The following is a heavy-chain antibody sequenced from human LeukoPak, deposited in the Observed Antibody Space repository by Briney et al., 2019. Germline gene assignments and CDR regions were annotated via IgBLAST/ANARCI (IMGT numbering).Heavy chain of an antibody. D-gene: IGHD3-10*01. Sequence: SETLSLTCTVSGYSINSGYYWGWIRQPPGKGLEWIGSIYHSGSTYYNPSLKSRVTISVDTSKNQFSLKLSSVTAADTAVYYCARDHGSGSYYTDWFDPWGQGTLVTVSS. V-gene: IGHV4-38-2*02. J-gene: IGHJ5*02. CDR3: ARDHGSGSYYTDWFDP. CDR1: GYSINSGYY. CDR2: IYHSGST.